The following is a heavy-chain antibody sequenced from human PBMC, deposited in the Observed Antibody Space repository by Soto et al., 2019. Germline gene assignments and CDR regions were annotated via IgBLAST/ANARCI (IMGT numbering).Heavy chain of an antibody. CDR2: IHWNNGAT. CDR1: AFSSHHHS. J-gene: IGHJ6*02. D-gene: IGHD3-16*01. Sequence: SLRLSCVASAFSSHHHSVHWVRQGPGKGLEWVSGIHWNNGATGYADSVKGRFTIFKDNVKNSVYLQMNSLRTDDTAFYHRTEDILPGGADVWGQGTTVTVSS. CDR3: TEDILPGGADV. V-gene: IGHV3-9*02.